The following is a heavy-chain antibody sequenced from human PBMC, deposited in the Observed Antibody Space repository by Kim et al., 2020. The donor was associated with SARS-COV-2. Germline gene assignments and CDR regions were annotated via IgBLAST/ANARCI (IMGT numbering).Heavy chain of an antibody. D-gene: IGHD4-17*01. CDR3: AKVGYGDYVHYYYYGMDV. CDR1: GFTFSSYA. Sequence: GGSLRLSCAASGFTFSSYAMSWVRQAPGKGLEWVSAISGSGGSTYYADSVKGRFTISRDNSKNTLYLQMNSLRAEDTAVYYCAKVGYGDYVHYYYYGMDVWGQGTTVTVSS. J-gene: IGHJ6*02. V-gene: IGHV3-23*01. CDR2: ISGSGGST.